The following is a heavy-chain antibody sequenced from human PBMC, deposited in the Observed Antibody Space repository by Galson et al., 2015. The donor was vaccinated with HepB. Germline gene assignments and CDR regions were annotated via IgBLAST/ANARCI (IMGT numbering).Heavy chain of an antibody. CDR3: AKVFIGSGSHYDDGFDV. V-gene: IGHV3-33*06. J-gene: IGHJ3*01. CDR1: GFSFSTYG. Sequence: LRLSRAASGFSFSTYGMHWVRQAPGKGLEWVAVIWYDGNNKDYADSVKGRFTISRDNSKNTLYLQMNSLRVEDTALYYCAKVFIGSGSHYDDGFDVWGQGTMVIVSP. D-gene: IGHD3-10*01. CDR2: IWYDGNNK.